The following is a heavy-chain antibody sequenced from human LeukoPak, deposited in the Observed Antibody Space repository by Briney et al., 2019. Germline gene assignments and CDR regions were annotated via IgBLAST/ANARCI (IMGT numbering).Heavy chain of an antibody. J-gene: IGHJ3*02. Sequence: SETLSLTCTVSSGSISSYYWSWIRQPPGKGLEWIGYIYYSGSTNYNPSLKSRVTISVDTSKNQFSLKLSSVTAADTAVYYCARDQKDAFDIWGQGTMVTVSS. CDR1: SGSISSYY. V-gene: IGHV4-59*01. CDR3: ARDQKDAFDI. CDR2: IYYSGST.